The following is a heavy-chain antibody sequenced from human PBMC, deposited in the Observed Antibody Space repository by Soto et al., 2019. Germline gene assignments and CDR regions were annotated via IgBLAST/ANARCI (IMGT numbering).Heavy chain of an antibody. CDR1: GYTLTELS. CDR3: ATASPWPVPSGAFDI. CDR2: FDPEDGET. D-gene: IGHD6-19*01. Sequence: GASVKVSCKVSGYTLTELSMHWVRQAPGKGLEWKGGFDPEDGETIYAQKFQGRVTMTEDTSTDTAYMGLSSLRSDDTAVYYCATASPWPVPSGAFDIWGQGTMVTV. J-gene: IGHJ3*02. V-gene: IGHV1-24*01.